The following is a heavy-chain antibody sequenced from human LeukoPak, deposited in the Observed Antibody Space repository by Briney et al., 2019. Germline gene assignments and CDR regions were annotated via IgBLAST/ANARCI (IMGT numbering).Heavy chain of an antibody. V-gene: IGHV1-2*02. CDR3: AGAMKVFGTWFDP. CDR1: GYTLTDYY. J-gene: IGHJ5*02. D-gene: IGHD3-10*01. CDR2: INPNSGGT. Sequence: ASVKVSCKASGYTLTDYYMHWVRQAPGQGLEWMGWINPNSGGTKSAQKFRGRVTMTRDTSISTAYMELNSLTSDDTAVYYCAGAMKVFGTWFDPWGQGTLVTVSS.